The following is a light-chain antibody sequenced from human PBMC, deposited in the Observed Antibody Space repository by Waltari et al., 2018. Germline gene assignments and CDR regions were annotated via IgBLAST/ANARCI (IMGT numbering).Light chain of an antibody. Sequence: QSALTQPDSVSGSPGQSVTISCTGTSSDVGANNFVSWYQHHPDKAPKLIIYDINKRPSGVPARFSGSKSGNTASLTISGLQAEDEADYYCCSCVGRNIYWVFGGGTKLTVL. V-gene: IGLV2-11*01. CDR2: DIN. CDR1: SSDVGANNF. CDR3: CSCVGRNIYWV. J-gene: IGLJ3*02.